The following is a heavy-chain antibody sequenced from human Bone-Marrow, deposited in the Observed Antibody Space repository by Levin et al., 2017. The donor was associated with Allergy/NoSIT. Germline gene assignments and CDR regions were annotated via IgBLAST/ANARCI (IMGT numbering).Heavy chain of an antibody. D-gene: IGHD1-1*01. CDR3: ARPLTPTGYYFDY. J-gene: IGHJ4*02. CDR2: IIPIFGTA. V-gene: IGHV1-69*13. Sequence: SVKVSCKASGGTFSSYAISWVRQAPGQGLEWMGGIIPIFGTANYAQKFQGRVTITADESTSTAYMELSSLRSEDTAVYYCARPLTPTGYYFDYWGQGTLVTVSS. CDR1: GGTFSSYA.